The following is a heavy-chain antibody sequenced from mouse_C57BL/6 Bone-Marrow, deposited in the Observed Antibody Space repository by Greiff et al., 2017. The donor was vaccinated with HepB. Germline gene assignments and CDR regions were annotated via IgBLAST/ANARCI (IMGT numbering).Heavy chain of an antibody. CDR1: GFTFSSYA. J-gene: IGHJ3*01. V-gene: IGHV5-4*01. CDR3: ARGSPLAWFAY. CDR2: ISDGGSYT. Sequence: EVQLVESGGGLVKPGGSLKLSCAASGFTFSSYAMSWVRQTPEKRLEWVATISDGGSYTYYPDNVKGRFTISRDKAKNNLYLQMSHLKSEDTAMYYCARGSPLAWFAYWGQGTLVTVSA.